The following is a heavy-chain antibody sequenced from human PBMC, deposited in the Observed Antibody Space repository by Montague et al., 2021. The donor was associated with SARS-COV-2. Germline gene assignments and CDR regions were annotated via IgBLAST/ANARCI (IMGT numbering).Heavy chain of an antibody. V-gene: IGHV4-59*01. CDR2: IYYSGST. D-gene: IGHD3-10*02. Sequence: SETLSLTCTLSGGSFSGYYWSWIRQSPGKGLEWIGYIYYSGSTNYNPSLKSRIAISLDTSKNQFSLRLTSVTAADTAVYYCARCSGSSFYYFGMDVWGQRTTVSVSS. CDR1: GGSFSGYY. CDR3: ARCSGSSFYYFGMDV. J-gene: IGHJ6*02.